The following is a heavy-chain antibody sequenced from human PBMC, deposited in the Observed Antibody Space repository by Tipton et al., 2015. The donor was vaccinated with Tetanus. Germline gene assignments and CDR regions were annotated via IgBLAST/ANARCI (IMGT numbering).Heavy chain of an antibody. J-gene: IGHJ4*02. Sequence: TLSLTCTVSGGSISSYYWSWIRQPPGKGLEWIGYIYYSGSTNYNPSLKSRVTISVDTSKNQFSLKLSSVTAADTAVYYCARDYSAPGGYSYGYFDYWGQGTLVTVSS. CDR1: GGSISSYY. CDR3: ARDYSAPGGYSYGYFDY. V-gene: IGHV4-59*01. D-gene: IGHD5-18*01. CDR2: IYYSGST.